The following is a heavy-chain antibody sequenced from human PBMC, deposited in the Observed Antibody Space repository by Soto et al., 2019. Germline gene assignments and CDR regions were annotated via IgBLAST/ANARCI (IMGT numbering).Heavy chain of an antibody. V-gene: IGHV5-51*01. D-gene: IGHD6-13*01. Sequence: PGESLKISCKGSGYSFTTYWIAWVRQMPGKGLEWMGIIDPGDSDTTYSPSFQGQVTISADKSISTAYMQWNSLKASDTAMYYCARLTPGIAPGGRYFDYWGQGTLVTVS. CDR2: IDPGDSDT. J-gene: IGHJ4*02. CDR3: ARLTPGIAPGGRYFDY. CDR1: GYSFTTYW.